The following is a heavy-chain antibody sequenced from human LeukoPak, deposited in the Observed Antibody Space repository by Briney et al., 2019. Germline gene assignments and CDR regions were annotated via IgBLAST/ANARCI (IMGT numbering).Heavy chain of an antibody. D-gene: IGHD4-17*01. CDR1: GFTVSSFE. Sequence: GGSLRLSCEASGFTVSSFEINWVRQVPGKGLEWVSYISSSGGTMDYADSVKGRFTVSRDNGKKLVHLQLNSLRAEDTAVYFCARIPHPDYADAQWGQGTLVTVSS. J-gene: IGHJ4*02. V-gene: IGHV3-48*03. CDR3: ARIPHPDYADAQ. CDR2: ISSSGGTM.